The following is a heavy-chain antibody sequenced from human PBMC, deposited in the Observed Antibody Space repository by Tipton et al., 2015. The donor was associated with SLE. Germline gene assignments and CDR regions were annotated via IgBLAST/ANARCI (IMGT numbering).Heavy chain of an antibody. V-gene: IGHV3-23*01. D-gene: IGHD1-26*01. CDR3: AKDVGSGSAFDI. CDR1: GFTFNGYA. CDR2: ISGGGGST. Sequence: SLRLSCAASGFTFNGYAMTWVRQAPGKGLEWVSTISGGGGSTYYADSVRGRFTISRDNSKNTLYLQMNSLRAEDTAVYYCAKDVGSGSAFDIWGQGTMVTVSS. J-gene: IGHJ3*02.